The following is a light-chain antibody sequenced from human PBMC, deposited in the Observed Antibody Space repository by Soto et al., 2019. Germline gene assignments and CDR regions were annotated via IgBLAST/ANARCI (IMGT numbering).Light chain of an antibody. V-gene: IGKV3-15*01. Sequence: EIVLTQSPATLSLSPGERATLSCSASQSVSNNYLAWYQQKPGQAPRLLIYGASTRATGIPARFSGSGSGTEFTLTISSLQSEDFAVYYCQQYNNWPTWTFGQGTKVDI. CDR1: QSVSNN. J-gene: IGKJ1*01. CDR3: QQYNNWPTWT. CDR2: GAS.